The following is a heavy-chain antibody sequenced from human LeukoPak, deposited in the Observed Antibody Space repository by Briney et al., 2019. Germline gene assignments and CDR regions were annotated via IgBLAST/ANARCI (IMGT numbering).Heavy chain of an antibody. Sequence: GGSLRLSCAASGFTFTSHWMSWVRQAPGKGLEWVANIKQDGSEKYYVDSVKGRFTFSRDNAKNSLYLQMNSLRAEDTAVYYCARGPSGIAVASIDYWGQGTLVTVSS. V-gene: IGHV3-7*03. CDR3: ARGPSGIAVASIDY. J-gene: IGHJ4*02. CDR1: GFTFTSHW. CDR2: IKQDGSEK. D-gene: IGHD6-19*01.